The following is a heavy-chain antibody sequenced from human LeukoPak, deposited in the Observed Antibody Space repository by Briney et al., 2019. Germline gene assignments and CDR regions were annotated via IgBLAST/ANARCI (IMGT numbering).Heavy chain of an antibody. Sequence: GGSLRLSCAASGFTFRNYAMSWVRQAPGKGLEWVSAVSGSGGTTYYADSVKGRFTISRDNSKNTLYLQMNSLRAEDTAVYYCVMRVLGAFDIWGQGTMVTVSS. CDR3: VMRVLGAFDI. V-gene: IGHV3-23*01. CDR2: VSGSGGTT. J-gene: IGHJ3*02. D-gene: IGHD3-16*01. CDR1: GFTFRNYA.